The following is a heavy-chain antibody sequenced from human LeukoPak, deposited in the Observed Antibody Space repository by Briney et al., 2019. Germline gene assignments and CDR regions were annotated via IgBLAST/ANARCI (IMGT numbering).Heavy chain of an antibody. J-gene: IGHJ3*02. Sequence: PSETLSLTCTVSGDSISNYYWNWIRQPAAQGLEWIGRMYTSGSTNYNPSLRSRVTMSVDTYKNQFSLKLSSVTAADTAVYYCARPGRSGALDIWGQGTMVTVSS. CDR1: GDSISNYY. V-gene: IGHV4-4*07. CDR2: MYTSGST. CDR3: ARPGRSGALDI. D-gene: IGHD3-10*01.